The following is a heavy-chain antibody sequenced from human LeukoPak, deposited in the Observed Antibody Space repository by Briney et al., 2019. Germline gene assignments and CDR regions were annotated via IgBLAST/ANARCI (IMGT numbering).Heavy chain of an antibody. CDR1: GYTFTSYG. Sequence: GASVKVSCKASGYTFTSYGISWVRQAPGQGLEWMGWISAYNGNTNYAQKLQGRVTMTTDTSTSTAYMELTSLRSDDTAVYYCARRLDGELWFGRNWFDPWGQGTLVTVSS. CDR2: ISAYNGNT. D-gene: IGHD3-10*01. J-gene: IGHJ5*02. V-gene: IGHV1-18*01. CDR3: ARRLDGELWFGRNWFDP.